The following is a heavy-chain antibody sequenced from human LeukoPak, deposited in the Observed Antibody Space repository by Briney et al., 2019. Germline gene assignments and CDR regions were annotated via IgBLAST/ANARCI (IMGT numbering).Heavy chain of an antibody. Sequence: GRSLRLSCAASGLTLSNYAMHWVRQAPGKGLEWMAVILSDGSNKYYADSVKGRFTISRDNSKNTLYLQMNSLRAEDTAVYYCARGGESFLGIAAAGRFDYWGQGTLVTVSS. D-gene: IGHD6-13*01. CDR2: ILSDGSNK. J-gene: IGHJ4*02. CDR1: GLTLSNYA. CDR3: ARGGESFLGIAAAGRFDY. V-gene: IGHV3-30*14.